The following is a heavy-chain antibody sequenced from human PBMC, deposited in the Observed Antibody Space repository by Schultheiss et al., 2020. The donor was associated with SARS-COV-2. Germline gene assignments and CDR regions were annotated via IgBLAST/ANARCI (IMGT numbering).Heavy chain of an antibody. Sequence: SETLSLTYTVSGGSISRSSYYWGWIRQPPGKGLEYIGIFYYTGSPYYNPSLKSRVTISVDTSKNQFSLKLSSVTAADTAVYYCARDGALDWPNDFDYWGQGTLVTVSS. J-gene: IGHJ4*02. CDR3: ARDGALDWPNDFDY. CDR1: GGSISRSSYY. V-gene: IGHV4-39*02. D-gene: IGHD3-9*01. CDR2: FYYTGSP.